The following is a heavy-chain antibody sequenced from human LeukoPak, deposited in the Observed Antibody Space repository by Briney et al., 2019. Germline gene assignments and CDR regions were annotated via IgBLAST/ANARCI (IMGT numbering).Heavy chain of an antibody. V-gene: IGHV1-8*01. CDR2: MNPNSGNT. CDR3: ARGSGNYYGSGSYRYYYYYMDV. J-gene: IGHJ6*03. D-gene: IGHD3-10*01. CDR1: GYTFTIYD. Sequence: ASVKVSCKASGYTFTIYDINWVRQATGQGLEWLGWMNPNSGNTGYGAKFQGRVTMTRNTSISTAYMELSSLRSEDTAVYYCARGSGNYYGSGSYRYYYYYMDVWGKGTTVTISS.